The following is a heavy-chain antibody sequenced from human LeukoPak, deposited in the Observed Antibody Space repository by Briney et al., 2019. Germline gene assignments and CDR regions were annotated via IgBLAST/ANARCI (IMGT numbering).Heavy chain of an antibody. V-gene: IGHV3-21*01. Sequence: PGGSLRLSCAASGFTFSTYSMNWVRQAPRKGLEWVSSISSGSNYINYADSVKGRFTISRDNAKNSLYLQMNSLRAEDTAVYYCASGGLTTLDYWGQGTLVTVSS. CDR2: ISSGSNYI. J-gene: IGHJ4*02. CDR1: GFTFSTYS. D-gene: IGHD4-17*01. CDR3: ASGGLTTLDY.